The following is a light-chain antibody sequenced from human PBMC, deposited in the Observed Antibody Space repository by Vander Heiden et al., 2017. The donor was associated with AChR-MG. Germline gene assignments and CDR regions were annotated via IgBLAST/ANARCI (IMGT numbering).Light chain of an antibody. J-gene: IGLJ2*01. V-gene: IGLV1-44*01. CDR3: AAWDDSLNGLV. Sequence: QSVLTQPPSASGTPGQRVTFSCAGSSSNIGSNTVNWYQQLPGTAPKLLIYSNNQRPSGVPDRFSGSTSGTSASLAISGLQSEDEADYYCAAWDDSLNGLVFGGGTKLTVL. CDR2: SNN. CDR1: SSNIGSNT.